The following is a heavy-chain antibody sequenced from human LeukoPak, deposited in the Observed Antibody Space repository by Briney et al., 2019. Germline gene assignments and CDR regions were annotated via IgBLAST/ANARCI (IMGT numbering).Heavy chain of an antibody. CDR2: ISGSGGST. CDR3: ARAGWDSSGWYSVSYYYYMDV. J-gene: IGHJ6*03. Sequence: QSGGSLRLSCAASGFTLSGYGMSWVRQAPGKGLEWVSAISGSGGSTYYADSVKGRFTISRDNSKNTLYLQMNSLRAEDTAVYYCARAGWDSSGWYSVSYYYYMDVWGKGTTVTVSS. CDR1: GFTLSGYG. D-gene: IGHD6-19*01. V-gene: IGHV3-23*01.